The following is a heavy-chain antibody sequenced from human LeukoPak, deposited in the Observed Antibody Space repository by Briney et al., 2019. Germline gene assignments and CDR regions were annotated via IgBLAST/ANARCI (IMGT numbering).Heavy chain of an antibody. D-gene: IGHD2-15*01. CDR1: GFTFSSYG. J-gene: IGHJ6*03. Sequence: GGSLRLSCAASGFTFSSYGMHWVRQAPGRGLEWVAVISYDGSNKYYADSVKGRFTISRDNSKNTLYLQMNSLRAADTAVYYCARDREYCSGGSCPEYYYYMDVWGKGTTVTVSS. CDR3: ARDREYCSGGSCPEYYYYMDV. CDR2: ISYDGSNK. V-gene: IGHV3-30*03.